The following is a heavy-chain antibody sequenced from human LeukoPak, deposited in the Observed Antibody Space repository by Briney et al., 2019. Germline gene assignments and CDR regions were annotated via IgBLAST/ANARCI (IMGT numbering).Heavy chain of an antibody. Sequence: GGSLRLSCTASGFTFRKYWLHWVRQAPGKGLEWVAVISYDGSNKYYADSVKGRFTISRDNSKNTLYLQMNSLRAEDTAVYYCARSLERNYYGSGSLSNAEYYFDYWGQGTLVTVSS. CDR1: GFTFRKYW. CDR2: ISYDGSNK. V-gene: IGHV3-30-3*01. D-gene: IGHD3-10*01. J-gene: IGHJ4*02. CDR3: ARSLERNYYGSGSLSNAEYYFDY.